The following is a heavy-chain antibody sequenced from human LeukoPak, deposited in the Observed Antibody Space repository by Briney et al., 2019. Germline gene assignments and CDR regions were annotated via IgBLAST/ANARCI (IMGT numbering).Heavy chain of an antibody. D-gene: IGHD3-22*01. V-gene: IGHV4-34*01. CDR3: ARGRRITMIVVVIGFFYAFDI. CDR1: GGSFSGYY. J-gene: IGHJ3*02. CDR2: INHSGST. Sequence: SETLSLTCAVYGGSFSGYYWSWIRQPPGKGLEWIGEINHSGSTNYNPSLKSRVTISVDTSKNQFSLKLSSVTAADTAVYYCARGRRITMIVVVIGFFYAFDIWGQGTMVTVSS.